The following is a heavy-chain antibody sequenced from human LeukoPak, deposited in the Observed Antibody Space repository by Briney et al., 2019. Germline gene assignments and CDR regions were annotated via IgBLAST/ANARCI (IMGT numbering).Heavy chain of an antibody. J-gene: IGHJ3*02. Sequence: ASVKVSCKASGYTFTGYYMHWVRQAPGQGLEWMGWINPNSGGTNYAQKFQGRVTMTRDTSTSTVYMELSSLRSEDTAVYYCARDRSDYYDSSGYLDAFDIWGQGTMVTVSS. CDR3: ARDRSDYYDSSGYLDAFDI. D-gene: IGHD3-22*01. V-gene: IGHV1-2*02. CDR2: INPNSGGT. CDR1: GYTFTGYY.